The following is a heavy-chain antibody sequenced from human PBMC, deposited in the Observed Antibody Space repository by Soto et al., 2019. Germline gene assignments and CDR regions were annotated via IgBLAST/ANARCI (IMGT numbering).Heavy chain of an antibody. CDR2: IYYSGST. D-gene: IGHD4-17*01. CDR3: ARESYGDYALFGY. V-gene: IGHV4-59*01. CDR1: GGSISSYY. Sequence: PSETLSLTCTVSGGSISSYYWSWIRQPPGKGLEWIGYIYYSGSTNYNPSLKSRVTISVDTSKNQFSLKLSSVTAADTAVYYCARESYGDYALFGYWGQGTLVTVSS. J-gene: IGHJ4*02.